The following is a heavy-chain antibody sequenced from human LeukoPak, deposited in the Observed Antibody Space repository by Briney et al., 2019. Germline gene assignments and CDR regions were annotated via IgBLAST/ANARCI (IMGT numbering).Heavy chain of an antibody. Sequence: SETLSLTCAVYGGSFSGYYWSWIRQPPGKGLEWIGEINHSGSTNYNPSLKSRVTTSVDTSKNQFSLKLSSVTAADTAVYYCARVPDYTFDYWGQGTLVTVSS. CDR1: GGSFSGYY. D-gene: IGHD3-3*01. J-gene: IGHJ4*02. V-gene: IGHV4-34*01. CDR3: ARVPDYTFDY. CDR2: INHSGST.